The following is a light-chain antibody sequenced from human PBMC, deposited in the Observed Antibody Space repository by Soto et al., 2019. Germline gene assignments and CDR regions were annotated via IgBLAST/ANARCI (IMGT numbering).Light chain of an antibody. CDR2: KIA. CDR3: TKATHLPQT. V-gene: IGKV2-24*01. Sequence: DIVMTQPPLSSPFTLGQPASISCRSSQGLVHSYGNTYLSWLHQRPGHPLRPLIFKIAVRFSGVLDRFSCSGSETGFNLKISSVEAEDDMVYFCTKATHLPQTIGQGTKVEIK. CDR1: QGLVHSYGNTY. J-gene: IGKJ1*01.